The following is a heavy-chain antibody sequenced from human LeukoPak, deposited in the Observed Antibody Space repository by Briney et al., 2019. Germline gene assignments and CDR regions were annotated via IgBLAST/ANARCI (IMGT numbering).Heavy chain of an antibody. Sequence: SGTLSLTCAVSGGSISSSNWWSWVRQPPGKGLEWIGEIYHSGSTNYNPSLKSRVTISVDKSKNQFSLKLSSVTAADTAVYYCARRVEGPRVTIFGVAPPRWFDPGAREPWSPSPQ. D-gene: IGHD3-3*01. CDR1: GGSISSSNW. CDR3: ARRVEGPRVTIFGVAPPRWFDP. J-gene: IGHJ5*02. V-gene: IGHV4-4*02. CDR2: IYHSGST.